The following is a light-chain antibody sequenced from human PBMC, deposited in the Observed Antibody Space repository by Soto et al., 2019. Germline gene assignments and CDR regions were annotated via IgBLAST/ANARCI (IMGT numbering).Light chain of an antibody. V-gene: IGKV3-15*01. CDR3: PYSNYWPRT. Sequence: EIVMTQSPATLSVSPGERATLSCRASQSVSSNLAWYQQKPGQAPRLLIYGASTRATSIPGRFSGSGSGTEFTLTISSLQSEDFAVYYCPYSNYWPRTFGHWTRLEIK. CDR1: QSVSSN. J-gene: IGKJ1*01. CDR2: GAS.